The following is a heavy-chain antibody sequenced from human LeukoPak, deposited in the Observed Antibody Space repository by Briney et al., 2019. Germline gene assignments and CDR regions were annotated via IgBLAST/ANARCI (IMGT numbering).Heavy chain of an antibody. CDR2: IYSGGST. J-gene: IGHJ4*02. V-gene: IGHV3-53*01. D-gene: IGHD3-22*01. Sequence: GGSLRLSCAAYGFTVSSNYMSWVRQAPGKGLEWVSVIYSGGSTYYADSVKGRFTISRDNSKNTLYLQMNSLRAEDTAVYYCARGGGTYYYDSSGYHFDYWGQGTLVTVSS. CDR1: GFTVSSNY. CDR3: ARGGGTYYYDSSGYHFDY.